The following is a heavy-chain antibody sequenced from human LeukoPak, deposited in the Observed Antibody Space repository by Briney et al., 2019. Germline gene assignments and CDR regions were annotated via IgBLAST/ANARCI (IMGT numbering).Heavy chain of an antibody. J-gene: IGHJ6*02. CDR3: ARDARYNIDV. D-gene: IGHD3-9*01. V-gene: IGHV3-74*01. CDR1: GFTFSDYW. CDR2: IISDGSSA. Sequence: GGSLRLSCAASGFTFSDYWMHWVRQVPGKGLVWVSRIISDGSSATYVDSVKGRFTMSRDNAKNTLYLEMNSLRAEDTAVYYCARDARYNIDVWGQGTTVTVSS.